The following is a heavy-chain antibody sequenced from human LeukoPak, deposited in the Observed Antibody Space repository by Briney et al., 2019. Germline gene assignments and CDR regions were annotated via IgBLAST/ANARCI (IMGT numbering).Heavy chain of an antibody. CDR1: GGSISSGSYY. J-gene: IGHJ3*02. CDR3: ARVPTWDVVPAALRVGYAFDI. Sequence: SETLSLTCSVSGGSISSGSYYWSWIRQPAGKGLEWIGRIYTSGSTNYNPSLKSRVTISVDTSKNQFSLKLSSVTAAATAVYYCARVPTWDVVPAALRVGYAFDIWGRGTMVTVSS. V-gene: IGHV4-61*02. D-gene: IGHD2-2*01. CDR2: IYTSGST.